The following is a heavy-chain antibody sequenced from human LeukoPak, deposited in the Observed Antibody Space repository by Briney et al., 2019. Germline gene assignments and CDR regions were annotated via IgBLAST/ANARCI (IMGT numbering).Heavy chain of an antibody. D-gene: IGHD2-15*01. V-gene: IGHV4-61*02. CDR3: ARDSVDNCSGGSCYSGGLDP. CDR2: IYTSGST. CDR1: GGSISSGSYY. Sequence: SETLSLTCNVSGGSISSGSYYWSWIRQPAGKGLEWIGRIYTSGSTNYNPSLKSRVTISVDTSKNQFSLKLSSVTAADTAVYYCARDSVDNCSGGSCYSGGLDPWGQGTLVTVSS. J-gene: IGHJ5*02.